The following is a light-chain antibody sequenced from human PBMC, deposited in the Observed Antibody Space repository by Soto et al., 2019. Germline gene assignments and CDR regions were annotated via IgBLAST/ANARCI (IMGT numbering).Light chain of an antibody. CDR2: AAS. CDR1: QRISTY. Sequence: DIQMTQSPSSLSASVGDRVTITCRASQRISTYLNWYQQKPGKAPKLLRYAASNLQRRVPSRFSGSGSGADFTLTISSLQPEYFATYYGPPMYTTPPEYTVGQGTKLEI. CDR3: PPMYTTPPEYT. J-gene: IGKJ2*01. V-gene: IGKV1-39*01.